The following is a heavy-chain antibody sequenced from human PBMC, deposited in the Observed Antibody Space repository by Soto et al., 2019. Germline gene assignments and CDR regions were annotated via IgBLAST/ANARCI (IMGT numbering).Heavy chain of an antibody. CDR3: ARGFSSVSMDA. Sequence: PSETLSLTXTVSGDSVSSGGYYWSWIRQPPGKGLEWIGYIYSSGSANYNPSLKSRVTISRDTSKNQISLKVASVTAADPAGYYCARGFSSVSMDAWGQGTTVTVSS. CDR2: IYSSGSA. J-gene: IGHJ6*02. CDR1: GDSVSSGGYY. V-gene: IGHV4-61*08. D-gene: IGHD6-19*01.